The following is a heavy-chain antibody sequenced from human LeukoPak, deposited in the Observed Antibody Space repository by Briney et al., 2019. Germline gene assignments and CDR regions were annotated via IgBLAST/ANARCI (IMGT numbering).Heavy chain of an antibody. J-gene: IGHJ4*02. CDR3: ARGRVGSGWKMGDSGY. CDR1: GFTFSSYG. V-gene: IGHV3-30*02. Sequence: GGSLRLSCAASGFTFSSYGMHWVRQAPGKGLEWVAFIRYDGSNKYYADSVKGRFTISRDNAKNSLYLQMNSLRAEDTAVYYCARGRVGSGWKMGDSGYWGQGTLVTVSS. D-gene: IGHD6-19*01. CDR2: IRYDGSNK.